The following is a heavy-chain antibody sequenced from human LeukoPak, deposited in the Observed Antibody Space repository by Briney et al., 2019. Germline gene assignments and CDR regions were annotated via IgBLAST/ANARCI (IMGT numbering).Heavy chain of an antibody. J-gene: IGHJ4*02. Sequence: PSETLSLTCTVSGGSISSSNWWSWVRQPPGKGLEWIGEIYHSGSTNYNPSLKSRVTISVDKSKNQFSLKLSSVTAADTAVYYCWVVGATRYFDYWGQGTLVTVSS. CDR1: GGSISSSNW. D-gene: IGHD1-26*01. CDR3: WVVGATRYFDY. V-gene: IGHV4-4*02. CDR2: IYHSGST.